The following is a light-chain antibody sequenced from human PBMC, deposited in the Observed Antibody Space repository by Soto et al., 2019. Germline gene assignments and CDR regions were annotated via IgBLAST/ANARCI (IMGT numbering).Light chain of an antibody. V-gene: IGLV1-44*01. Sequence: QSVLTQPPSASGTPVQRVTISCSGSNSNIGSNTVNWYQQLPGTAPKLLIYYDNLRPSGVPDRIPGSKSVTSASLAISGLQSDDEADYYCAAWDDSLNGRVFGTGTKVTVL. CDR2: YDN. CDR3: AAWDDSLNGRV. CDR1: NSNIGSNT. J-gene: IGLJ1*01.